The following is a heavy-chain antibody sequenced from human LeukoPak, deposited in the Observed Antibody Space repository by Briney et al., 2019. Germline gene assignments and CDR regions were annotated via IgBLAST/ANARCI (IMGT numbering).Heavy chain of an antibody. J-gene: IGHJ4*02. CDR3: ARGDSSEGLDY. CDR1: GGSISTYY. D-gene: IGHD6-19*01. Sequence: SETLSLTCTVSGGSISTYYWNWIRQPPGKGLEWIGYIYHSGSTNYNPSLQSRVTISVDTSKNQFSLNLNSVTAADTAVYYCARGDSSEGLDYWGQGTLVTVSS. CDR2: IYHSGST. V-gene: IGHV4-59*01.